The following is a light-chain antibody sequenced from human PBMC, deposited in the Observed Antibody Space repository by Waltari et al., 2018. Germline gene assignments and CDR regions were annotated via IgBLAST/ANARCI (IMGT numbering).Light chain of an antibody. V-gene: IGKV1-39*01. Sequence: DIQMTQSPSSLSASIGERVTITCRPSKNISRNLNCYQHEQGKAPKLLFHAASNLESGVPARFSGSGSGTEFTLTISTLQPEDFAVYYCQQSYSSPPTFGRGTKVEIK. CDR1: KNISRN. CDR3: QQSYSSPPT. CDR2: AAS. J-gene: IGKJ1*01.